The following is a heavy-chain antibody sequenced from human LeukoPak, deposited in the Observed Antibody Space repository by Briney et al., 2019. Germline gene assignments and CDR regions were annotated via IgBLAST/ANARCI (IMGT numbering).Heavy chain of an antibody. D-gene: IGHD3-22*01. V-gene: IGHV4-59*01. J-gene: IGHJ6*02. CDR2: IYYSGST. CDR1: GGSISSYY. CDR3: AREGLRDSSGYYPSLYGLDV. Sequence: SETLSLTCTVSGGSISSYYWSWIRQPPGKGLEWIGYIYYSGSTNYNPSLKSRVTISVDTSKNQFSLKLSSVTAADTAVYYCAREGLRDSSGYYPSLYGLDVWGQGTTVTVSS.